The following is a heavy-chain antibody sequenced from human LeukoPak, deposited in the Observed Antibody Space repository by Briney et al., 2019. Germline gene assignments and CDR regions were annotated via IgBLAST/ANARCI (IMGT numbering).Heavy chain of an antibody. CDR2: ISAYNGNT. J-gene: IGHJ4*02. D-gene: IGHD3-22*01. Sequence: ASVKVSCKASGYTFTSYGISWVRRAPGQGLEWMGWISAYNGNTNYAQKLQGRVTMTTDTSTSTAYMELRSLRSDDTAVYYCARDRYYESSSYSSPDYWGQGTLVIVSS. CDR3: ARDRYYESSSYSSPDY. V-gene: IGHV1-18*01. CDR1: GYTFTSYG.